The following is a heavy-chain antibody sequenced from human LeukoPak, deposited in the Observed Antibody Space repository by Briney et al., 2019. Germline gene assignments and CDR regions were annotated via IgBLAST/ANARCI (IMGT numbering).Heavy chain of an antibody. Sequence: GGSLRLSCAASGFTFSTYRMNWVRQVPGKCLEWVSSISSSSSYIYYADSVKGRFTISRDNDKNSLFLQMHSLRAEDTAVYYCATDDYGAFDYWGQGTLVTVSS. CDR1: GFTFSTYR. CDR2: ISSSSSYI. J-gene: IGHJ4*02. D-gene: IGHD4/OR15-4a*01. CDR3: ATDDYGAFDY. V-gene: IGHV3-21*01.